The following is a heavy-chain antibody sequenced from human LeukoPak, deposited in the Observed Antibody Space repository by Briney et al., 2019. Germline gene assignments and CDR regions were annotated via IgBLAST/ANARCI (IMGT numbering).Heavy chain of an antibody. J-gene: IGHJ3*02. CDR1: GFTFSSYA. CDR2: ISGSGGST. CDR3: AKVHWLVRTSXHAFDI. D-gene: IGHD6-19*01. V-gene: IGHV3-23*01. Sequence: GGSLRLSCAASGFTFSSYAMSWVRQAPGKGLEWVSAISGSGGSTYYADSVKGRFSISRDNSKNTLYLQMNSLRAEDTAVYYCAKVHWLVRTSXHAFDIWGQGTMVTVSS.